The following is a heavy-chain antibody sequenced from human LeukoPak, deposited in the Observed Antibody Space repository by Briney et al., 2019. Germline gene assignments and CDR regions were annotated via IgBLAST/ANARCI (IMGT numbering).Heavy chain of an antibody. D-gene: IGHD4-23*01. V-gene: IGHV4-59*08. CDR1: GGSPTSYL. CDR3: SGNHVSSRWWFYR. J-gene: IGHJ5*02. CDR2: TYYSGNP. Sequence: PSETLSLTRAVSGGSPTSYLGSRIRQPPGKGLEWIGYTYYSGNPNYNPSLKSRVTISVDTSQGQYSLLMISVAAADTAVDYCSGNHVSSRWWFYRWGPGILVTVSS.